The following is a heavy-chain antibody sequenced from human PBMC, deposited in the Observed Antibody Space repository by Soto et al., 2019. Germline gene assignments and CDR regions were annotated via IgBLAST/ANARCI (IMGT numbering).Heavy chain of an antibody. Sequence: SLRLSCAATGFTSSSYGLHWVRQAPGKGLEWVAVISYDGSNKYYADSVTVRFTISRDNSKNTLYLQMNSLRAEDTAEYYCAKSGGSGSYPRLDAVDISGQGT. J-gene: IGHJ3*02. CDR2: ISYDGSNK. D-gene: IGHD1-26*01. CDR1: GFTSSSYG. V-gene: IGHV3-30*18. CDR3: AKSGGSGSYPRLDAVDI.